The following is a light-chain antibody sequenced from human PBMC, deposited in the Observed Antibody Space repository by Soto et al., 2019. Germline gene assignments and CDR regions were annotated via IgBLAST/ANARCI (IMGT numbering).Light chain of an antibody. J-gene: IGKJ2*01. CDR3: QQYKNGPYT. CDR2: VAS. V-gene: IGKV3-15*01. Sequence: EIVMTQSPATLSVSPGERATLSCRASQSVTSNLAWYQQKPGQAPRLLIYVASTRATGIPDRFSGSGSGTEFTLTISSLESEDFAVYYCQQYKNGPYTFGQGTKLELK. CDR1: QSVTSN.